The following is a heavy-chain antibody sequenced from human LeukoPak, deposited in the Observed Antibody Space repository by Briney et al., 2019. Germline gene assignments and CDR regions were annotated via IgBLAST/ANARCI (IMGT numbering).Heavy chain of an antibody. CDR3: ASYSSSWYGLFDY. Sequence: SETLSLTCTVSGGSVSSGSYYWSWIRQPPGKGLEWIGYIYYSGSTNYNPSLKSRVTISVDTSKNQFSLKLSSVTAADTAVYYCASYSSSWYGLFDYWGQGTLVTVSS. CDR2: IYYSGST. CDR1: GGSVSSGSYY. D-gene: IGHD6-13*01. J-gene: IGHJ4*02. V-gene: IGHV4-61*01.